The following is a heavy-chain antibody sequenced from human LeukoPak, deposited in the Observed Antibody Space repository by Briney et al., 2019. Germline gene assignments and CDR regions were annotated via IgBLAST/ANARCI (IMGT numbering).Heavy chain of an antibody. J-gene: IGHJ4*02. V-gene: IGHV3-30*18. D-gene: IGHD3-22*01. CDR3: AKAGYYYSFDY. CDR2: ISYDGTNK. Sequence: GGSLRLSSAASGFTFSSYGMHWVRQAPGKGLEWVAIISYDGTNKYYVDSVKGRFTISRDNSKNTLYLQMNSLGAEDTAVYYCAKAGYYYSFDYWGQGTLVTVSS. CDR1: GFTFSSYG.